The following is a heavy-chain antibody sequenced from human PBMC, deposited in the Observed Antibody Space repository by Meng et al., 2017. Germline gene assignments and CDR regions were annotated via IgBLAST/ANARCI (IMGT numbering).Heavy chain of an antibody. CDR1: GYTFTSYG. V-gene: IGHV1-18*01. J-gene: IGHJ3*02. Sequence: ASVKVSCKASGYTFTSYGISWVRQAPGQGLEWMGWISAYNGNTNYAQKLQGRVTMTTDTSTSTAYMELRSLRSDDTAVYYCAKDLPSSSWYALRLLDAFDIWGQGTMVTVSS. D-gene: IGHD6-13*01. CDR2: ISAYNGNT. CDR3: AKDLPSSSWYALRLLDAFDI.